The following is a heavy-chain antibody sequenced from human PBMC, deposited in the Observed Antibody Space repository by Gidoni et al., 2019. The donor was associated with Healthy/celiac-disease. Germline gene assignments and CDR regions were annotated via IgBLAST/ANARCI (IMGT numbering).Heavy chain of an antibody. J-gene: IGHJ4*02. CDR1: GYTFTGYY. CDR3: ARAGGGYEAWIDY. V-gene: IGHV1-2*02. CDR2: INPNIGGT. Sequence: QVQLVQSGAEVKKPGASVKVSCKAYGYTFTGYYMHWVRQAPGQGLEWMGWINPNIGGTNYAQKFQGRVTMTRDTSISTAYMELSRLRSDDTAVYYCARAGGGYEAWIDYWGQGTLVTVSS. D-gene: IGHD5-12*01.